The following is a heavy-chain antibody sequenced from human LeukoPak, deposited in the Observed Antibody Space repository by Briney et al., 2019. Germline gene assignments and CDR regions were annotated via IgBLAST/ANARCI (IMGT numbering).Heavy chain of an antibody. CDR2: IYYSGST. CDR3: ARGTSELLYY. V-gene: IGHV4-59*01. D-gene: IGHD1-26*01. CDR1: GGSISSYY. J-gene: IGHJ4*02. Sequence: SETLSLTCTVSGGSISSYYWSWIRQPPGKGLEWIGYIYYSGSTNYNPSLKSRVTISVDTSKNQFSLKLSSVTAADTAVYYCARGTSELLYYWGQGTLVTASS.